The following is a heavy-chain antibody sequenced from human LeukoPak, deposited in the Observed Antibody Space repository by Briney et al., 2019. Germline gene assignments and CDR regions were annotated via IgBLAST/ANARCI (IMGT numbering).Heavy chain of an antibody. D-gene: IGHD5-18*01. V-gene: IGHV3-30*03. CDR1: GFTFSSYY. J-gene: IGHJ4*02. CDR3: AREEGYSYGLAVDY. CDR2: ISYDGSNK. Sequence: GSLRLSCAASGFTFSSYYVHWVRQAPGKGLERVAIISYDGSNKYYADSVKDRFTISRDNSKNTLFLQMNSLRAEDTAVYYCAREEGYSYGLAVDYWGQGTLVTVSS.